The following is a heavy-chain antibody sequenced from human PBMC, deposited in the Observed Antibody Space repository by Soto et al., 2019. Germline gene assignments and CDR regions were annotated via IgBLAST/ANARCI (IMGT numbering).Heavy chain of an antibody. V-gene: IGHV4-30-2*01. D-gene: IGHD3-22*01. CDR2: IYHSGST. CDR1: GSSIPCGGYS. J-gene: IGHJ3*02. CDR3: ARSYDSSGWGDAFDI. Sequence: PSETLSLTCAFSGSSIPCGGYSWTWCRQPPGKGLEWIGYIYHSGSTYYNPSLKSRVTISVDRSKNQFSLKLSSVTAADTAVYYCARSYDSSGWGDAFDIWGQGTMVT.